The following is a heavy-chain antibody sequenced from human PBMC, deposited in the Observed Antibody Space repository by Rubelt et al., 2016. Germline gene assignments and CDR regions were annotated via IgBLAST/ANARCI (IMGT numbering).Heavy chain of an antibody. CDR2: FDPEDGET. D-gene: IGHD3-22*01. Sequence: QVQLVQSGAEVKKPGASVKVSCKVSGYTLTELSMHWVRQAPGKGLEWMGGFDPEDGETIYGQKFQGRVTMTEDTSTDTAYMELSSLRSEDTAVYYCARDRHVGEGYSNVFDIWGQGTMVTVSS. V-gene: IGHV1-24*01. CDR1: GYTLTELS. CDR3: ARDRHVGEGYSNVFDI. J-gene: IGHJ3*02.